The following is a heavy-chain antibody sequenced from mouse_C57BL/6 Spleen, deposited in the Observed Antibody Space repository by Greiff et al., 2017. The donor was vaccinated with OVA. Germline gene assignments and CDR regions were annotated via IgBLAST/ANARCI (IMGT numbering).Heavy chain of an antibody. V-gene: IGHV5-16*01. CDR2: INPDGSST. CDR3: ARESYGSSYDYMDY. Sequence: EVKLVQSEAGLVQPGSSMKLSCTASGFTFSDYYMAWVRQGPEKGLEWVANINPDGSSTNYLHYFKGRFIISRDKSTNILYLQISSLKSEDTAAYYCARESYGSSYDYMDYWGQGTTLTVSS. D-gene: IGHD1-1*01. J-gene: IGHJ2*01. CDR1: GFTFSDYY.